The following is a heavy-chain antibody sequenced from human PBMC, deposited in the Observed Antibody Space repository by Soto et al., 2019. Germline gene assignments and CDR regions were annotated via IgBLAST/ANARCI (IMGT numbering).Heavy chain of an antibody. CDR3: ASRSNWFDP. Sequence: NPSETLSLTCTVSGGSVSSGSYYWSWIRQPPGKELEWIGYIYYSGSTNYNPSLKSRVTISVDTSKNQFSLKLSSVTAADAAVYYCASRSNWFDPWGQGTLGTVSS. CDR2: IYYSGST. V-gene: IGHV4-61*01. CDR1: GGSVSSGSYY. J-gene: IGHJ5*02.